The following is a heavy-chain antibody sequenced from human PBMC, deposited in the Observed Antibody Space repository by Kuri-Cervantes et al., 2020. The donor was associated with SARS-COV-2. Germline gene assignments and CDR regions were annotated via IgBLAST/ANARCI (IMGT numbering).Heavy chain of an antibody. CDR3: ARQRYSGSYY. Sequence: ESLKISCTVSGYSISSGYYWGWIRQPPGKGLEWIGSIYHSGSTYYNPSLKSRVTISVDTSKNQFSLKLSSVTAADTAVYYCARQRYSGSYYWGQGTLVTVSS. CDR1: GYSISSGYY. D-gene: IGHD1-26*01. CDR2: IYHSGST. V-gene: IGHV4-38-2*02. J-gene: IGHJ4*02.